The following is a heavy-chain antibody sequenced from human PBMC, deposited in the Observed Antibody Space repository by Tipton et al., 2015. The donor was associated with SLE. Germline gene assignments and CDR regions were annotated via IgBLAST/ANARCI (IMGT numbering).Heavy chain of an antibody. Sequence: GSLRLSCVASGFTFRSSSMAWVRRAPGRGLEWVSIIYYGARRYSRDSVKGRFTISRDDSKNTLDLQMDSLRAEDTAVYYCARDPGGFFDLWGRGTLVTVSS. V-gene: IGHV3-53*05. D-gene: IGHD3-10*01. CDR1: GFTFRSSS. J-gene: IGHJ2*01. CDR2: IYYGARR. CDR3: ARDPGGFFDL.